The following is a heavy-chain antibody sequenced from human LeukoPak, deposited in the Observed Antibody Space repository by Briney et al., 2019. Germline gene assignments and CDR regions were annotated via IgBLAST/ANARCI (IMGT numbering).Heavy chain of an antibody. D-gene: IGHD6-13*01. CDR1: GFTFSGYA. V-gene: IGHV3-23*01. J-gene: IGHJ3*02. CDR2: ISGSGVST. CDR3: AKDQRPSSRFDAFDI. Sequence: GGSLRLSCAASGFTFSGYAMGWVRQAPGKGLECVSGISGSGVSTYYADSVKGRFTISRDNSKKTLYLQMSSLRAEDTAVYYCAKDQRPSSRFDAFDIWGQGTMVTVSS.